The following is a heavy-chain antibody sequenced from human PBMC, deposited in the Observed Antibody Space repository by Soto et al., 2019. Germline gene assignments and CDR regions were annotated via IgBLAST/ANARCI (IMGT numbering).Heavy chain of an antibody. V-gene: IGHV1-69*01. CDR2: IIPIFGTA. J-gene: IGHJ4*02. CDR3: AREGEARSQFDY. Sequence: QVQLVQSGAAVKKPGSSVKVSCKASGGTFSSYAISWVRQAPGQGLEWMGGIIPIFGTANYAQKFQGRVTITADESTSTAYMELSSLSSDDTGVYYCAREGEARSQFDYWGQGTLVTVSS. CDR1: GGTFSSYA. D-gene: IGHD2-21*01.